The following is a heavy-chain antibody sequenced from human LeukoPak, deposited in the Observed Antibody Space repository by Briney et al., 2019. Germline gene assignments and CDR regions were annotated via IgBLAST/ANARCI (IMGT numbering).Heavy chain of an antibody. CDR3: ARDRERYCSSTSCYPFDC. Sequence: GGSLRLSCAASGFTFSSYSMNWVRQAPGKGLEWVSSISSSSSYIYYADSVKGRFTISRDNAKNSLYLQMNSLRAEDTAVYYCARDRERYCSSTSCYPFDCWGQGTLVTVSS. CDR1: GFTFSSYS. V-gene: IGHV3-21*01. CDR2: ISSSSSYI. D-gene: IGHD2-2*01. J-gene: IGHJ4*02.